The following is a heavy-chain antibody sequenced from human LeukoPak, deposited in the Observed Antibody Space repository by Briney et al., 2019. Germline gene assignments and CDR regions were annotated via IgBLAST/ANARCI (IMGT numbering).Heavy chain of an antibody. D-gene: IGHD3-10*01. J-gene: IGHJ4*02. CDR1: GFTFSSYG. V-gene: IGHV3-23*01. CDR2: ISGSGGST. Sequence: GGTLTLSCAASGFTFSSYGMSWVRQAPGKGLEWVSAISGSGGSTYYADSVKGRLTIPRENSKNTLYLQMNSLTAEETAVYYCAKLTYGSGTYGGFDYWGQGTLVTVST. CDR3: AKLTYGSGTYGGFDY.